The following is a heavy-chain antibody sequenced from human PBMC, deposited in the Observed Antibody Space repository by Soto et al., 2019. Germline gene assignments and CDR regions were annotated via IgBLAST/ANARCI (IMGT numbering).Heavy chain of an antibody. J-gene: IGHJ3*02. V-gene: IGHV1-69*13. CDR2: IIPIFGTA. CDR1: GGTFSSYA. D-gene: IGHD3-22*01. Sequence: RASVKVSCKASGGTFSSYAISWVRQAPGQGLEWMGGIIPIFGTANYAQKFQGRVTITADESTSTAYMELSSLRSEDTAVYYCARDGHYDSSSAFDIWGQGTMVTVSS. CDR3: ARDGHYDSSSAFDI.